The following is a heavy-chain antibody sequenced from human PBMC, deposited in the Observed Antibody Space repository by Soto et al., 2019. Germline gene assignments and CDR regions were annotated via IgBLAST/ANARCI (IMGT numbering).Heavy chain of an antibody. CDR2: IYYSGNT. V-gene: IGHV4-31*03. D-gene: IGHD5-18*01. Sequence: LSLTCTVSGGSIRSGGYYWSRVRQNPRRGLEWIGNIYYSGNTYYNPSLKSRLTISVDTSKNQFSLNLSSVTAADTAVYYCARDRLMATAGTARHYFGLDVWGQGTTVTVS. CDR1: GGSIRSGGYY. CDR3: ARDRLMATAGTARHYFGLDV. J-gene: IGHJ6*02.